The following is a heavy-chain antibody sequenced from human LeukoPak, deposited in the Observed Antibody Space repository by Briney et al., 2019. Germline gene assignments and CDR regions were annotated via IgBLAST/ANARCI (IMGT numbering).Heavy chain of an antibody. D-gene: IGHD6-19*01. CDR1: GGSISNYY. J-gene: IGHJ4*02. CDR3: ARIKYSSGWHSYYFDY. V-gene: IGHV4-59*01. CDR2: MYYSGST. Sequence: SETLSLTCTVSGGSISNYYWTWIRQPPGKGLECIGYMYYSGSTNYNPSLKSRVTISVDTSKNQFSLKLSSVTAADTAVYYCARIKYSSGWHSYYFDYWGQGTLVTVSS.